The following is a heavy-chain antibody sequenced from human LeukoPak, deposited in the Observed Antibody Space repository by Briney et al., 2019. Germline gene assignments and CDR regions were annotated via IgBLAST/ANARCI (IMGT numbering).Heavy chain of an antibody. CDR1: GFTFSSYS. Sequence: GGSLRLSCAASGFTFSSYSMNWVRQAPGKGLEWVSSISSSSSYIYYADSVKGRFTSSRDNAKNSLYLQMNRLRAEDTAVYYCARVVASYPDYWGQGTLVTVSS. CDR2: ISSSSSYI. CDR3: ARVVASYPDY. D-gene: IGHD1-26*01. V-gene: IGHV3-21*01. J-gene: IGHJ4*02.